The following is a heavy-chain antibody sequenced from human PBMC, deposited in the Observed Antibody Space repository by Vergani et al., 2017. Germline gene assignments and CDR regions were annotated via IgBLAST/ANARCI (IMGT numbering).Heavy chain of an antibody. D-gene: IGHD1-26*01. CDR2: ISGSGDNT. J-gene: IGHJ4*02. V-gene: IGHV3-23*01. CDR1: GFAFSNYA. Sequence: EVQLLESGGGFVQPGGSLRLSCTASGFAFSNYAMAWVRLAPGKGLEWVSHISGSGDNTYHVDSVTGRFTISRDNSKNTLYLQMNSLRPEDTAVYYCAKAPILQATWTLRYFDSWGQGTLVTVSS. CDR3: AKAPILQATWTLRYFDS.